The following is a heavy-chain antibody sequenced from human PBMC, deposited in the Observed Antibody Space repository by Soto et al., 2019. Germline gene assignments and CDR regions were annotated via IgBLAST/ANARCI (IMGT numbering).Heavy chain of an antibody. CDR3: AKVARVATILPLGY. J-gene: IGHJ4*02. CDR1: GFTFSSYG. CDR2: ISYDGSNK. V-gene: IGHV3-30*18. Sequence: QVQLVESGGGVVQPGRSLRLSCAASGFTFSSYGMHWVRQAPGKGLEWVAVISYDGSNKYYADSVKGRFTISRDNSKNTLYLQMNSLRAEDTAVYYCAKVARVATILPLGYWGQGTLVTVSS. D-gene: IGHD5-12*01.